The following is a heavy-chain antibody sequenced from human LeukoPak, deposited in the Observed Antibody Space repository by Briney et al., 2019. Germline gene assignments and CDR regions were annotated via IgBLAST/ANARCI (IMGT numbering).Heavy chain of an antibody. CDR1: GGSISSSNW. V-gene: IGHV4-4*02. D-gene: IGHD4-17*01. Sequence: SETLSLTCAVSGGSISSSNWWNWVRQPPGKGLEWIGEIYHSGSTNYNPSLKSRVTISVDKSKNQFSLKLSSVTAADTAVYYCAREGGEASTVTYDYWGQGTLVTVSS. J-gene: IGHJ4*02. CDR2: IYHSGST. CDR3: AREGGEASTVTYDY.